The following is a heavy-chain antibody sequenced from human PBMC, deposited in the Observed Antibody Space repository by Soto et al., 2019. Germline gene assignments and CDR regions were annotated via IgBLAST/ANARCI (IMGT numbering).Heavy chain of an antibody. J-gene: IGHJ4*02. CDR3: TKGRGAAPAAANDY. V-gene: IGHV3-9*01. Sequence: EVQLLESGGGSVQPGGSLRLSCAASGFTLSNYAMSWVRQAPGKGLEWVSSINWNGENIFYADSVKGRFTVSRDNAKNSLSLQMNSLRLEDTAFYYCTKGRGAAPAAANDYWGQGTLVTVSS. D-gene: IGHD3-10*01. CDR2: INWNGENI. CDR1: GFTLSNYA.